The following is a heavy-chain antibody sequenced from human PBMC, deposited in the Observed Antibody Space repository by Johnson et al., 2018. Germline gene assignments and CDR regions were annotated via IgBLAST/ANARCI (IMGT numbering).Heavy chain of an antibody. CDR1: GFIFSTYG. D-gene: IGHD1-7*01. Sequence: QVQLVESGGGVVQPGRSLRLSCAASGFIFSTYGMNWVRQAPDKGLEWVALIWNDGSKQYYADSVKGRFTISRDNSKSTFYLQMDSLRVEDTAVYYCAREDWNYGRGTRDMWGQGTMVAVSS. CDR3: AREDWNYGRGTRDM. CDR2: IWNDGSKQ. J-gene: IGHJ3*01. V-gene: IGHV3-33*01.